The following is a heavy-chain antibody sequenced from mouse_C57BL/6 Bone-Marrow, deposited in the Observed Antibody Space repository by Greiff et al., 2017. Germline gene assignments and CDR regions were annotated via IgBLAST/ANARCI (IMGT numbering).Heavy chain of an antibody. CDR3: ARCRYFDY. CDR2: INPSTGGT. CDR1: GYSFTGYY. J-gene: IGHJ2*01. V-gene: IGHV1-42*01. Sequence: VQLQQSGPELVKPGASVKISCKASGYSFTGYYMNWVKQSPEKSLEWIGEINPSTGGTTYNQKFKAKATLTVDKSSSTAYMQLKSLTSEDSAVYYCARCRYFDYWGQGTTLTVSS.